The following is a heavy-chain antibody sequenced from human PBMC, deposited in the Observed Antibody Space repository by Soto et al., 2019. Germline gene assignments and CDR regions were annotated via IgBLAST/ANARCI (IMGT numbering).Heavy chain of an antibody. CDR2: IYPSGTI. Sequence: TLSLTCAVSGVSITTNGYSWSWIRQPPGKGLEWIGYIYPSGTIFYNPSLNSRVTISADTSNNQFSLKLTSVTAADTAVYFCATYTAFAKYYFDYRGRGTLVTVSS. J-gene: IGHJ4*02. CDR1: GVSITTNGYS. CDR3: ATYTAFAKYYFDY. D-gene: IGHD3-16*01. V-gene: IGHV4-30-2*01.